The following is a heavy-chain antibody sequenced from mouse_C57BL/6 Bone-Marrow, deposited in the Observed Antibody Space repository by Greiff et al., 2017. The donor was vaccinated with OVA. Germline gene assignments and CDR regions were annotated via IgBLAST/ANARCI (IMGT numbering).Heavy chain of an antibody. V-gene: IGHV1-81*01. CDR3: ARRLTTVVATRAMDY. CDR1: GYTFTSYG. D-gene: IGHD1-1*01. Sequence: QVTLKESGAELARPGASVKLSCKASGYTFTSYGISWVKQRTGQGLEWIGEIYPRSGNTYYNEKFKGKATLTADKSSSTAYMELRSLTSEDSAVYFCARRLTTVVATRAMDYWGQGTSVTVSS. CDR2: IYPRSGNT. J-gene: IGHJ4*01.